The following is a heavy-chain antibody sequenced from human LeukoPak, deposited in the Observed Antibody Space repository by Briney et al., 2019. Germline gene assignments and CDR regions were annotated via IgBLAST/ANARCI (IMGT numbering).Heavy chain of an antibody. V-gene: IGHV4-59*01. J-gene: IGHJ6*03. CDR2: IYYSGST. Sequence: SETLSLTCTVSGGSISNYYWTWIRQPPGKGLEWIGYIYYSGSTNYNPSLKSRVTISVDTSKNQFSLKLSSVTAADTAVYYYYMDVWGKGTTVTVSS. CDR3: YMDV. CDR1: GGSISNYY.